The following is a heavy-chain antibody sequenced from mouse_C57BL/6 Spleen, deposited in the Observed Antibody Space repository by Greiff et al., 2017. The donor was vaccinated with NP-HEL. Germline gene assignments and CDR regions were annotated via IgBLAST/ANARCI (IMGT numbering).Heavy chain of an antibody. CDR1: GYSITSGYY. CDR3: ARGTHYYAMDY. J-gene: IGHJ4*01. V-gene: IGHV3-6*01. CDR2: ISYDGSN. Sequence: ESGPGLVKPSQSLSLTCSVTGYSITSGYYWNWIRQFPGNKLEWMGYISYDGSNNYNPSLKNRISITRDTSKNQFFLKLNSVTTEDTATYYCARGTHYYAMDYWGQGTSVTVSS.